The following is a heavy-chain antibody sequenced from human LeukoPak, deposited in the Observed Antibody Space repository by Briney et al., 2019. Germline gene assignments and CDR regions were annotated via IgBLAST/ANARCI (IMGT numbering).Heavy chain of an antibody. CDR3: AREDTMVVGFDYYGMDV. D-gene: IGHD3-10*01. CDR1: GFSFSSYG. Sequence: GGSLRLSCAASGFSFSSYGMQCVCEAPEEGLGWGAGIWYVGNNKYYADSVKGRFTISRDNSKNTLYLQMNSLRAEDTAVYYCAREDTMVVGFDYYGMDVWGKGTTVTVSS. J-gene: IGHJ6*04. V-gene: IGHV3-33*01. CDR2: IWYVGNNK.